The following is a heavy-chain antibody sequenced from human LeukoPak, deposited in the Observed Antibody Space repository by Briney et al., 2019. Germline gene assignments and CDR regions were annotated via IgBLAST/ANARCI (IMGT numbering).Heavy chain of an antibody. Sequence: ASVKVSCKASGYTFTSYYMHWVRQAPGQGLEWMGIINPNGGGTTYAQKFQGRVTMTRDMSTSTVYMDLSSLRYEDTAVYYCARESSEVTMIVVVDDAFDIWGQGTMVTVSS. CDR3: ARESSEVTMIVVVDDAFDI. V-gene: IGHV1-46*01. CDR1: GYTFTSYY. CDR2: INPNGGGT. J-gene: IGHJ3*02. D-gene: IGHD3-22*01.